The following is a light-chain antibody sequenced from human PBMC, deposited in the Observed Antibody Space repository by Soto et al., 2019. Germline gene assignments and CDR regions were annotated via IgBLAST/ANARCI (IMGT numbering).Light chain of an antibody. CDR3: QQYSDWPLT. CDR2: GAS. V-gene: IGKV3D-15*01. Sequence: EIVMTQSPATLSVSPGEGATLSCRASHSVISNLAWYQQKPGQSPRLLIFGASTRATGTPARFSGSGSETEFNLTISSLQSEDFAVYYCQQYSDWPLTFGGGTKVEIK. CDR1: HSVISN. J-gene: IGKJ4*01.